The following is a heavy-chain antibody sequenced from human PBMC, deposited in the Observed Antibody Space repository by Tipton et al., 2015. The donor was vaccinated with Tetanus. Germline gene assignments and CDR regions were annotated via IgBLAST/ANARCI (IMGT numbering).Heavy chain of an antibody. V-gene: IGHV3-21*01. D-gene: IGHD1-26*01. Sequence: FLRLSCAVSGFTFSNYRMNWVRQAPGKGLEWVSSISSTSAYIDYADSVKGRFTISRDNAKTSLYLQMNSLRAEDTAVYYCASGSTLDYWGQGTLVTVSS. CDR2: ISSTSAYI. CDR1: GFTFSNYR. J-gene: IGHJ4*02. CDR3: ASGSTLDY.